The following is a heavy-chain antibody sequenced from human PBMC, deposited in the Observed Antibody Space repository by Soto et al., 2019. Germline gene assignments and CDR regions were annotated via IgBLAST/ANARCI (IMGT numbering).Heavy chain of an antibody. V-gene: IGHV1-8*01. Sequence: QVQLVQSGAEVREPGASVKVSCKASGYSFTNNDVSWVRQANGQGLEWMGWMNPGSGDTGYAQKFQGRVTMTRDISIATAYMELSSLRSDDTAIYYCARMATFGSLNWFDPWGQGTLVTVSS. CDR3: ARMATFGSLNWFDP. D-gene: IGHD3-16*01. CDR2: MNPGSGDT. J-gene: IGHJ5*02. CDR1: GYSFTNND.